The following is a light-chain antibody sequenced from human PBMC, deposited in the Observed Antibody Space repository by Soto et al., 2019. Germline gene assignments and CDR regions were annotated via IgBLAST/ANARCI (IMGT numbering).Light chain of an antibody. J-gene: IGKJ2*02. CDR1: QSVSSN. Sequence: EIVMTQSPATLSVSPGERATLSCRASQSVSSNLAWYQQKPGQAPRLLIYGASTRATGIPARFSGSRSRTEFTLTISSLQSEDFAVYYCQQYNNWPPWTFGQGTKLEIK. V-gene: IGKV3-15*01. CDR2: GAS. CDR3: QQYNNWPPWT.